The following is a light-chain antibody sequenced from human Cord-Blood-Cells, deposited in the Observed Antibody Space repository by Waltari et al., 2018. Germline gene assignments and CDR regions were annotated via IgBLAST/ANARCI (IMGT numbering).Light chain of an antibody. CDR2: AAS. J-gene: IGKJ1*01. CDR1: QSISSY. Sequence: DIQMTQSPSSLSASVGDRVTITFRASQSISSYLNWYQQKPGKAPKLLIYAASSLQSGVPSRFSGSGSGTEFTLTISSRQPEDFATYYCQQSYSTPRTFGQGTKVEIK. CDR3: QQSYSTPRT. V-gene: IGKV1-39*01.